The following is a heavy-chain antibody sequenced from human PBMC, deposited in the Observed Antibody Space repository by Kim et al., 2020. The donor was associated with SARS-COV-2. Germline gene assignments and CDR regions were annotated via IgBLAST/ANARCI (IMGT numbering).Heavy chain of an antibody. CDR3: ARGKILLWFGELSNWFDP. CDR1: GGSISSGGYY. V-gene: IGHV4-31*03. Sequence: TLSLTCTVSGGSISSGGYYWSWIRQHPGKGLEWIGYFYYSGSTYYNPSLKSRVTISVDTSKNQFSLKLSSVTAADTAVYYCARGKILLWFGELSNWFDPWGQGTLVTVSS. D-gene: IGHD3-10*01. J-gene: IGHJ5*02. CDR2: FYYSGST.